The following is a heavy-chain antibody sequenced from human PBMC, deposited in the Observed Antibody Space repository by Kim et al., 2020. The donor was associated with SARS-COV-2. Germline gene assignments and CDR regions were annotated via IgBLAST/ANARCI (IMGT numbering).Heavy chain of an antibody. CDR2: IYYSGST. V-gene: IGHV4-59*08. Sequence: SETLSLTCTVSGGSIISYDWRWIRQPPRKGLEWIGYIYYSGSTNYNPSLKTRVTISVDTSKNQFSLKLSSVTAADTAVYYCARHRFGGVIRDFDYWGQGTLVTVSS. CDR1: GGSIISYD. J-gene: IGHJ4*02. D-gene: IGHD3-16*02. CDR3: ARHRFGGVIRDFDY.